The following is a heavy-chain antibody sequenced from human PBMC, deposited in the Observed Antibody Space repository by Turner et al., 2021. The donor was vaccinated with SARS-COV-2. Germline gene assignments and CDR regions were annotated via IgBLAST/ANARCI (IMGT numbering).Heavy chain of an antibody. CDR2: IKSKTDGGTT. V-gene: IGHV3-15*01. D-gene: IGHD1-26*01. CDR1: ALTFSNAW. J-gene: IGHJ4*02. Sequence: EVQLVESGGGLVKRGGSLTLSCAVSALTFSNAWMNWVRQAPGKGLEWVGRIKSKTDGGTTDYAAPVKDRFTISRDDSKNTMYLQMSSLKTEDTALYYCTTRSGSFDYWGQGTLVTVSS. CDR3: TTRSGSFDY.